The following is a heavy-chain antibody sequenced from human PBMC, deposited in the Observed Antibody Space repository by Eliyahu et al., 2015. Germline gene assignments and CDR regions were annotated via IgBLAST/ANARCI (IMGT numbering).Heavy chain of an antibody. Sequence: DVQLVQSGGGLVQPGGSLXLSCAASGXAXXQFAXSXVRPAPGKGLEWVSSISDSGDTYYADSVKGRFTIYRDNSKNTLDLQMSSLRAEDSAVYYCAKDPYSVWGYFYYGMDVWGQGTTVIVSS. CDR3: AKDPYSVWGYFYYGMDV. CDR2: ISDSGDT. CDR1: GXAXXQFA. D-gene: IGHD6-19*01. V-gene: IGHV3-23*04. J-gene: IGHJ6*02.